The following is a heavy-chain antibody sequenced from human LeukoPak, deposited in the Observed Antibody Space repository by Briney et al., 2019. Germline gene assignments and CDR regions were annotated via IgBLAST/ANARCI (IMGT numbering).Heavy chain of an antibody. J-gene: IGHJ6*02. CDR1: GFTFSSYS. CDR3: ARGHHGMEV. Sequence: GGSLRLSCAASGFTFSSYSMNWIRQAPGKGLEWVSYISSSGSDTDYADSVKGRFTISRDNAKNSLFLQMNSLRAEDTAVYYCARGHHGMEVWGRGTTVTVSS. V-gene: IGHV3-21*04. CDR2: ISSSGSDT.